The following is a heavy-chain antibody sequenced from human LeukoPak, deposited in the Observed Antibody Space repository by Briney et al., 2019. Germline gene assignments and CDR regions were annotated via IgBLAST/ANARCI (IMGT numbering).Heavy chain of an antibody. V-gene: IGHV4-59*08. D-gene: IGHD3-10*01. CDR1: GGSISSYY. Sequence: SETLSLTCTVSGGSISSYYWSWIRQPPGKGLEWIGYIFYSGSTNYNPSLKSRVTISVDTSKNQFSLELSSVTAADTAVYYCATIRYYYGSGVMGWFDPWGQGTLVTVSS. CDR3: ATIRYYYGSGVMGWFDP. J-gene: IGHJ5*02. CDR2: IFYSGST.